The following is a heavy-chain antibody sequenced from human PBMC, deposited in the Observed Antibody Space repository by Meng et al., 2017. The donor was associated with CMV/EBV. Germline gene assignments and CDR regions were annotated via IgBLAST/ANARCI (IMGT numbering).Heavy chain of an antibody. CDR3: ARGLRGSYPLDY. CDR1: GCSFSSGSYY. V-gene: IGHV4-61*01. Sequence: SETLSLTCTVSGCSFSSGSYYWSWIRQPPGKGLEWIGYIYYSGSTNYNPSLKSRDTISVDTSKNQFSLKLSSVTAADTAVYYCARGLRGSYPLDYWGQGTLVTVSS. D-gene: IGHD1-26*01. J-gene: IGHJ4*02. CDR2: IYYSGST.